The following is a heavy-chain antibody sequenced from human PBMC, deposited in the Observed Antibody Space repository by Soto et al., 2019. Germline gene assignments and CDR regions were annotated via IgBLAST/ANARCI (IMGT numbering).Heavy chain of an antibody. CDR1: VWSFSGYY. CDR3: ARRIAVGGRINDY. CDR2: INHSGST. J-gene: IGHJ4*02. D-gene: IGHD6-19*01. V-gene: IGHV4-34*01. Sequence: SETMSLTCSVYVWSFSGYYWSWIRTPPGKGLEWIGEINHSGSTNYNPSLKSRVTISVDTSKNQFSLKLSSVTAADTAVYYCARRIAVGGRINDYWGQGTLVTVSS.